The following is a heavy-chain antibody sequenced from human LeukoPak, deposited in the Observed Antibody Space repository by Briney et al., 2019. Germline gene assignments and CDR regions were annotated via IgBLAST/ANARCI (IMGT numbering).Heavy chain of an antibody. CDR2: IYSGGST. D-gene: IGHD1-26*01. Sequence: GGSLRLSCAASGFTFSDYTMSWVRQAPGKGLEWVSVIYSGGSTYYADSVKGRFTISRDNSKYTVYLQMNSLRAEDTAVYYCARVLYSGSYYFDYWGQGTLVTVSS. V-gene: IGHV3-66*01. CDR3: ARVLYSGSYYFDY. CDR1: GFTFSDYT. J-gene: IGHJ4*02.